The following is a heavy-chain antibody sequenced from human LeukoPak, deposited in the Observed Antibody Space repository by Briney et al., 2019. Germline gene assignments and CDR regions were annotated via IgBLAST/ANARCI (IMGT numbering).Heavy chain of an antibody. CDR2: ISYDGSNK. D-gene: IGHD5-24*01. J-gene: IGHJ4*02. Sequence: GGSLRLSCAASGFTFSSYAMHWVRQAPGKGLEWVAVISYDGSNKYYADSVKGRFTISRDNSKNTLYLQMNSLRAEDTAVYYCAKDQRGLDYWGQGTLVTVSS. CDR1: GFTFSSYA. V-gene: IGHV3-30-3*01. CDR3: AKDQRGLDY.